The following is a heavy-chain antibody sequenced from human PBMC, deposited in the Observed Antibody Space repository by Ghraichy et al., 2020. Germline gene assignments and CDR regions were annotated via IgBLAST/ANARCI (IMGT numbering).Heavy chain of an antibody. V-gene: IGHV3-7*01. CDR2: IKQSGGEK. CDR3: ARARGGWCTTTNCFAEYAEY. Sequence: GGALGLSCVGSEFSFNKFWMSWVRQAPGKGLEWVASIKQSGGEKHYADSLKGRIAISRDNTQNSLFLQLDSLRVDDTAVYYCARARGGWCTTTNCFAEYAEYWGEGTLVTVSS. CDR1: EFSFNKFW. J-gene: IGHJ4*02. D-gene: IGHD1-26*01.